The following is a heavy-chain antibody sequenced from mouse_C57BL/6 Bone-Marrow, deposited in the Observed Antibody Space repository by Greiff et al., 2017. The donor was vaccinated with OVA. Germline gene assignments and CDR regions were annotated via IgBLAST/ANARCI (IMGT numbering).Heavy chain of an antibody. CDR1: GYTFTSYW. D-gene: IGHD3-2*02. CDR3: AREDSSGYVGHYAMDY. J-gene: IGHJ4*01. CDR2: INPSNGGT. Sequence: QVQLQQPGTELVKPGASVKLSCKASGYTFTSYWMHWVKQRPGQGLEWIGNINPSNGGTNYNEKFKSKATLTVDKSSSTAYMQLSSLTSEDSAVYYCAREDSSGYVGHYAMDYWGQGTSVTVSS. V-gene: IGHV1-53*01.